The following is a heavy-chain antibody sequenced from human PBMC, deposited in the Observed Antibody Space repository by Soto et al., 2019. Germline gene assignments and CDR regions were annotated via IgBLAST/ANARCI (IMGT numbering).Heavy chain of an antibody. J-gene: IGHJ6*02. CDR2: IWYDGSNK. D-gene: IGHD2-8*02. CDR1: GFTFNTYG. CDR3: ARGDCTGAYCNSWPFNYGVDV. V-gene: IGHV3-33*07. Sequence: QVQLVESGGGVVQPGGSLRLSCTTSGFTFNTYGMYWVRQAPGKGLEWVAIIWYDGSNKYYGDSVKGRFTISRDNSKSTLYLQMNSLRAEDTALYYCARGDCTGAYCNSWPFNYGVDVWGQGTTVTGSS.